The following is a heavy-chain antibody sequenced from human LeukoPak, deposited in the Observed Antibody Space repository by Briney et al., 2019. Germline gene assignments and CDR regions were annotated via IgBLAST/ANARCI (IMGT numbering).Heavy chain of an antibody. Sequence: GGSLRLSCAASGFTFSSYSMNWVRQAPGKGLEWVSSISSSSSYIYYADPVKGRFTISRDNAKNSLYLQMNSLRAEDTAVYYCAREGYGCSSTSCYYGTNFDYWGQGTLVTVSS. CDR2: ISSSSSYI. CDR1: GFTFSSYS. D-gene: IGHD2-2*01. J-gene: IGHJ4*02. V-gene: IGHV3-21*01. CDR3: AREGYGCSSTSCYYGTNFDY.